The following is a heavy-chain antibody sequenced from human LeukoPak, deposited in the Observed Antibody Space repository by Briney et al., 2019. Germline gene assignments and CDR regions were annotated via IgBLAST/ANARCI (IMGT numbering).Heavy chain of an antibody. CDR3: ARVVVATTNWFDP. V-gene: IGHV1-18*04. CDR1: GYTFTSYY. Sequence: GASVKVSCKASGYTFTSYYMHWVRQAPGQGLEWMGWISAYNGNTNYAQKLQGRVTMTTDTSTSTAYMELRSLRSDDTAVYYCARVVVATTNWFDPWGQGTLVTVSS. CDR2: ISAYNGNT. J-gene: IGHJ5*02. D-gene: IGHD5-12*01.